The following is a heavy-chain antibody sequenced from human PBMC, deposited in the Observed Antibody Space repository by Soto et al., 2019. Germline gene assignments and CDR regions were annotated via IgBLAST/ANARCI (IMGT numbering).Heavy chain of an antibody. J-gene: IGHJ4*02. Sequence: QVQLVESGGGVVQPGRSLRLSCAASGFNFNTFALHWVRQAPGMGLEWVAVVSHDGTDKYYADSVKGRFAISRDNSENRLFLQMDSLRNEDTAVYYCARVFGSAWFGGHFDNWGQGALVTVSS. V-gene: IGHV3-30*09. CDR3: ARVFGSAWFGGHFDN. D-gene: IGHD6-19*01. CDR1: GFNFNTFA. CDR2: VSHDGTDK.